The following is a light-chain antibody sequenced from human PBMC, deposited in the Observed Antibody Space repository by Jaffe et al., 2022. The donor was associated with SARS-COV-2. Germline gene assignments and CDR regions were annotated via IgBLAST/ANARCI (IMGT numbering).Light chain of an antibody. J-gene: IGLJ2*01. CDR1: TGAVTSGHF. V-gene: IGLV7-46*01. CDR2: DTS. CDR3: LLSYSSGRV. Sequence: QAVVTQEPSLTVSPGGTVTLTCGSSTGAVTSGHFPFWFQQKPGQAPRTLIYDTSNKHSWTPARFSGSLLGGQAALTLSGAQPEDEADYYCLLSYSSGRVFGGGTRLTVL.